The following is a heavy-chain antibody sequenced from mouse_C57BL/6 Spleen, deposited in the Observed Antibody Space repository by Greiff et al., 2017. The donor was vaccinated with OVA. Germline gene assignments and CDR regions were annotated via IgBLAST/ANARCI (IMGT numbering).Heavy chain of an antibody. D-gene: IGHD2-4*01. V-gene: IGHV1-52*01. J-gene: IGHJ3*01. CDR2: IDPSDSET. CDR3: ASGIPYLYDYDAWFAY. CDR1: GYTFTSYW. Sequence: QVQLQQPGAELVRPGSSVKLSCKASGYTFTSYWMHWVKQRPIQGLEWIGNIDPSDSETHYNQKFKDKATLTVDKSSSTAYMQLSSLTSEDSAVYYCASGIPYLYDYDAWFAYWGQGTLVTVSA.